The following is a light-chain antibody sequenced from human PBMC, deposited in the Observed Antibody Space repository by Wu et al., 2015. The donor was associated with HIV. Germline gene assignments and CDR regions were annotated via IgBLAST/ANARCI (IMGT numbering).Light chain of an antibody. V-gene: IGKV1-9*01. CDR2: AAS. Sequence: DIQLTQSPSFLSASVGDRVTITCRASPGISTYLAWYQQKPGKAPKLLIYAASTLQSGVPSRFSGSGSGTEFSLRISSLQPEDFASYYCQQLNSYPPAFGLGDPSWRSN. CDR1: PGISTY. J-gene: IGKJ2*01. CDR3: QQLNSYPPA.